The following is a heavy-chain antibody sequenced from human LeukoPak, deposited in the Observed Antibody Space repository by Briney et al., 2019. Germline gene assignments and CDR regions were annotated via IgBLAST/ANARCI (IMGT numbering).Heavy chain of an antibody. Sequence: ASVKVSCKASGYTFTSYGISWVRQAPGQGLEWMGWIIAYNGNTNYAQKLQGRVTMTTDTSTSTAYMELRSLRSDDTAVYYCARDLVVVVPAANPRFDYWGQGTLVTVSS. CDR1: GYTFTSYG. CDR3: ARDLVVVVPAANPRFDY. D-gene: IGHD2-2*01. V-gene: IGHV1-18*01. CDR2: IIAYNGNT. J-gene: IGHJ4*02.